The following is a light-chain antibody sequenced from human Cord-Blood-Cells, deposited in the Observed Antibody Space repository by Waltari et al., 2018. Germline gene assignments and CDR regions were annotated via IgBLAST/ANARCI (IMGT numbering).Light chain of an antibody. V-gene: IGLV2-23*02. Sequence: QSALTQPASVSGSPGQSITISCTGTRSDVGSYNLVSWYQQHPGKAPKLMIYEVSKRPSGVSNRCSGSKSGNTASLTVSGLQAEDEADYYCCSYAGSSTSYVFGTGTKVTVL. J-gene: IGLJ1*01. CDR2: EVS. CDR1: RSDVGSYNL. CDR3: CSYAGSSTSYV.